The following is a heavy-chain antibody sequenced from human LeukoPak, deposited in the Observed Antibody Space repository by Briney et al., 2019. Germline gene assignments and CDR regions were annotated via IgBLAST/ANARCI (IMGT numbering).Heavy chain of an antibody. D-gene: IGHD5-18*01. Sequence: GGSLRLSCAASGFTVSSNYMSWVRQAPGKGLEWVSVIYSGGSTYYADSVKGRFTISRDNSKNTLYLQMNSLRAEDTAVYYCASSRGAAMANGAFDIWGQGTMVTVSS. CDR2: IYSGGST. J-gene: IGHJ3*02. V-gene: IGHV3-66*01. CDR1: GFTVSSNY. CDR3: ASSRGAAMANGAFDI.